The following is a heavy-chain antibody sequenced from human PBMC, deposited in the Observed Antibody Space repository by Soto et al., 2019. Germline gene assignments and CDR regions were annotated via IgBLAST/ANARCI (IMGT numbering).Heavy chain of an antibody. CDR2: ISKDGANK. D-gene: IGHD3-9*01. Sequence: GGSLRLSCAASGFILSNYAMNWVRQAPGKGLEWVSTISKDGANKHYADPVKGRFTISRDVSGNTLYLQMNSLRAEDTAVYYCAKDPSTGYADYWGQGTLVIVSS. J-gene: IGHJ4*02. V-gene: IGHV3-23*01. CDR3: AKDPSTGYADY. CDR1: GFILSNYA.